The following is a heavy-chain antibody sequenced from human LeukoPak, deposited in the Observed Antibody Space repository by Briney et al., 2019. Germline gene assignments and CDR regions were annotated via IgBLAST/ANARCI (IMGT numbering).Heavy chain of an antibody. CDR2: ISSSSSTK. J-gene: IGHJ4*02. Sequence: GVSLRLSCAASGLTFSTYSMNWVRQAPGKGLEWVSYISSSSSTKYYADSVKGRFTISRDNAKNSLYLQMNSLRAEDTAVYYCAREFSRPDCSGGSCYEMVDSWGQGTLVTVSS. V-gene: IGHV3-48*01. CDR1: GLTFSTYS. D-gene: IGHD2-15*01. CDR3: AREFSRPDCSGGSCYEMVDS.